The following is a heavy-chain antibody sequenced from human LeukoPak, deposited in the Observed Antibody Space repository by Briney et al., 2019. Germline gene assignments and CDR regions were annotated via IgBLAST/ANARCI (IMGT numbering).Heavy chain of an antibody. Sequence: SETLSLTCTVSGGSISSSSYYWGWIRQPPGKGLEWIGSIYYSGSTYYNPSLKSRVTISVDTSKNQFSLKLSSVTAADTAVYYCGFSVAEYYFDYWGQGTLVTVSS. V-gene: IGHV4-39*07. CDR3: GFSVAEYYFDY. CDR2: IYYSGST. CDR1: GGSISSSSYY. J-gene: IGHJ4*02. D-gene: IGHD6-19*01.